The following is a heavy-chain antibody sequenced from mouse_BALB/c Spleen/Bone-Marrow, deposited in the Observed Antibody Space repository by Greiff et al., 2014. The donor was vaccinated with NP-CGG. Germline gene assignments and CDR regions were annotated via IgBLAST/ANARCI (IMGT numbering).Heavy chain of an antibody. V-gene: IGHV14-3*02. CDR1: GFNIKDTY. D-gene: IGHD1-1*01. CDR3: AIYYYGSSGFAY. CDR2: IDPANGNT. J-gene: IGHJ3*01. Sequence: EVQLVESGAELVKPGVSVKLSCTASGFNIKDTYMHWVKQRPEQGLEWIGRIDPANGNTKYDPKFQGKATITADTSSNTAYLQLSSLTSEDTAVYYCAIYYYGSSGFAYWGQGTLVTVSA.